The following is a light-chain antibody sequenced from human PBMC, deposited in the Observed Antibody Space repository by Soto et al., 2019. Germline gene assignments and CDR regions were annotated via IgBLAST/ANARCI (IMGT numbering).Light chain of an antibody. J-gene: IGLJ2*01. Sequence: QSVLTQPASVSGAPGQGISISCSGSSSNIGGNSVSWYRQVPGTAPKLLIFSNHQRPSGVPDRFSGSKSGTSASLAISGLQSEDEADYYCSTWDDSLRGLVFGGGTKLTVL. CDR1: SSNIGGNS. V-gene: IGLV1-44*01. CDR3: STWDDSLRGLV. CDR2: SNH.